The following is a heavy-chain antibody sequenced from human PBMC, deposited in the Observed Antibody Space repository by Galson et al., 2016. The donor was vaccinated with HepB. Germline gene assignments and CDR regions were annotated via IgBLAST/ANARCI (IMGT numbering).Heavy chain of an antibody. J-gene: IGHJ4*02. CDR1: GFTVSSNY. Sequence: SLRLSCAASGFTVSSNYMSWVRQAPGKGLEWVSVIYSGGSTYYAASVKGRFTISRDNSKNTLYLQMNSLRAEDTAVYYCARDGYDFWSGYYPDYWGQGTLVTVSS. CDR2: IYSGGST. CDR3: ARDGYDFWSGYYPDY. V-gene: IGHV3-66*01. D-gene: IGHD3-3*01.